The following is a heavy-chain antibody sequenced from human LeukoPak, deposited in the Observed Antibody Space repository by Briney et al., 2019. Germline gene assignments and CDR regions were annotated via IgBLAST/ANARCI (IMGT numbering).Heavy chain of an antibody. CDR2: IYYSGST. Sequence: SETLSLTCTVSGGSISSSSYYWGWIRQPPGEGLEWIGSIYYSGSTYYNPSLKSRVTISVDTSKNQFSLKLSSVTAADTAVYYCARDAPWYSSSNFKRFSDYWGQGTLVTVSS. V-gene: IGHV4-39*07. CDR3: ARDAPWYSSSNFKRFSDY. D-gene: IGHD6-13*01. CDR1: GGSISSSSYY. J-gene: IGHJ4*02.